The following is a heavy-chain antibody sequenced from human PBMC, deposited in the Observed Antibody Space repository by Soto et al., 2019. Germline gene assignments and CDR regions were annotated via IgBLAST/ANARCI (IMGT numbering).Heavy chain of an antibody. CDR1: GFTFNTYG. CDR3: AKGYSGYDSALDY. CDR2: ISYDGSNK. V-gene: IGHV3-30*18. Sequence: PGGSLRLSCAASGFTFNTYGMHWVRQAPGKGLEWVAFISYDGSNKNYADSVKGRFTVSRDNSKNTLYLQMNSLRAEDTAVYYCAKGYSGYDSALDYWGQGTLVTVSS. D-gene: IGHD5-12*01. J-gene: IGHJ4*02.